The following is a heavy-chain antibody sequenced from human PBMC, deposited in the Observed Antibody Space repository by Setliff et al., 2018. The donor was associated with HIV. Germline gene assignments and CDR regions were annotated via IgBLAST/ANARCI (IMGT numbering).Heavy chain of an antibody. V-gene: IGHV4-38-2*01. Sequence: SETLSLTCAVSGYSISSGYYWGWIRQPPGKGLEWIGSIYHSESTYYNPSLKSRVTISVDTSKNQFSLKLSSVTAADTAVYYCARLPYSSGWYIDYWGQGTLVTVSS. CDR2: IYHSEST. D-gene: IGHD6-19*01. CDR3: ARLPYSSGWYIDY. CDR1: GYSISSGYY. J-gene: IGHJ4*02.